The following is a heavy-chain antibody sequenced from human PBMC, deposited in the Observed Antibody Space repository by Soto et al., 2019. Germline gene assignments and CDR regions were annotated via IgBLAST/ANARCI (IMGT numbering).Heavy chain of an antibody. CDR1: GYTFTGYY. CDR2: INPNSGGT. V-gene: IGHV1-2*04. Sequence: GASVKVSCKASGYTFTGYYMHWVRQAPGQGLEWMGWINPNSGGTNYAQKFQGWVTMTRDTSISTAYMELSRLRSDDTAVYYCARERGSGYGLYYYYYGMDVWGQGTTVTVSS. D-gene: IGHD3-3*01. CDR3: ARERGSGYGLYYYYYGMDV. J-gene: IGHJ6*02.